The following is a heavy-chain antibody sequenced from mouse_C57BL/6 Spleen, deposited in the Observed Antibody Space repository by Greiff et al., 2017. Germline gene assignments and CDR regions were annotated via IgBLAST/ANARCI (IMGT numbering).Heavy chain of an antibody. V-gene: IGHV5-9-1*02. CDR3: TRHSSYPYFDV. D-gene: IGHD1-1*01. CDR2: ISSGGDYI. J-gene: IGHJ1*03. CDR1: GFTFSSYA. Sequence: EVKLMESGAGLVKPGGSLKLSCAASGFTFSSYAMSWVRQTPEKRLEWVAYISSGGDYIYYADTVKGRFTISRDNARNTLYLQMSSLKSEDTAVYYCTRHSSYPYFDVWGTGTTVTVSS.